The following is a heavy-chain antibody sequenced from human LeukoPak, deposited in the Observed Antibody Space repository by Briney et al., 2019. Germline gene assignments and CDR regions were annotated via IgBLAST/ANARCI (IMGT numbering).Heavy chain of an antibody. CDR1: GYTFTSYG. V-gene: IGHV1-18*01. CDR2: ISAYNGNT. D-gene: IGHD3-9*01. CDR3: ARDTYYDILTGYYYYYGMDV. J-gene: IGHJ6*02. Sequence: ASVKVSCKASGYTFTSYGISWVRQAPEQGLEWMGWISAYNGNTNYAQKLQGRVTMTTDTSTSTAYMELRSLRSDDTAVYYCARDTYYDILTGYYYYYGMDVWGQGTTVTVSS.